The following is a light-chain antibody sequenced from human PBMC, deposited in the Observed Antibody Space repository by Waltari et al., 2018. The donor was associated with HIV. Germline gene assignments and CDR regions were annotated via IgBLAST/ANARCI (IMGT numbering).Light chain of an antibody. V-gene: IGLV1-40*01. CDR1: SPNIGAGYD. CDR2: GNS. J-gene: IGLJ2*01. CDR3: QSYDSSLSGVV. Sequence: QSVLTQPPSVSGAPGQRVTISCTGRSPNIGAGYDVPWYQQLPGNAPKLLIYGNSNRPSGVPDRFSGSKSGTSASLAITGLQAEYEADYYCQSYDSSLSGVVFGGGTKLTVL.